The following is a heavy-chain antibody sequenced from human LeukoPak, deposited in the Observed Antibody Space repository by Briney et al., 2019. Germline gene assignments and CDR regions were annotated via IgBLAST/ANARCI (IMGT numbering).Heavy chain of an antibody. CDR3: ARESRFYDSSGYRQSWFDP. Sequence: PSETLSLTCTVSGGSISSYYWSWIRQPPGKGLEWIGYIYYSGSTNYNPSLKSRVTISVDTSKNQFSLKLSSVTAADTAVYYCARESRFYDSSGYRQSWFDPWGQGTLVTVSS. J-gene: IGHJ5*02. CDR1: GGSISSYY. CDR2: IYYSGST. D-gene: IGHD3-22*01. V-gene: IGHV4-59*01.